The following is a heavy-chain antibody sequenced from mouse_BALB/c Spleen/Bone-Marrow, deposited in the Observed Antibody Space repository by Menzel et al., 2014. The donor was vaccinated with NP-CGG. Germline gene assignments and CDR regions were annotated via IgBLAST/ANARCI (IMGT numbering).Heavy chain of an antibody. V-gene: IGHV1-15*01. CDR3: ANWGYYAMDY. J-gene: IGHJ4*01. Sequence: SGAELVRPGASVTLSCKASGYTFTDYEMHWVKQTPVHGLEWIGTLDPETGGTAYNQKFKDMAILTADKSSTTAYMELRSLTSKDSAVYYCANWGYYAMDYWGQGISVTVSS. D-gene: IGHD4-1*01. CDR1: GYTFTDYE. CDR2: LDPETGGT.